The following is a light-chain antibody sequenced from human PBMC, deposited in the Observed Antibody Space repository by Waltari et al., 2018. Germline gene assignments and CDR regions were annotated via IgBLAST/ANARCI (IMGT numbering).Light chain of an antibody. Sequence: DIQMTQSPSSLSASVGDRVTLTCRASQGIGNNLVWYQQKPGKVPKVLIYAASTLQSGVPSRFSGSGSGTDFTPTISSLQPEDVATYYCQKYNTALPELTFGGGTKVEIK. CDR2: AAS. V-gene: IGKV1-27*01. J-gene: IGKJ4*01. CDR3: QKYNTALPELT. CDR1: QGIGNN.